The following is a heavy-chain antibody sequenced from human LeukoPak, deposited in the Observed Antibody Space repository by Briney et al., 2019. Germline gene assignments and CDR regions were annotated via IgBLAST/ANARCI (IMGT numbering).Heavy chain of an antibody. CDR2: ISGSGGST. J-gene: IGHJ4*02. CDR1: GFTFSSYA. Sequence: GGSLRLSCAASGFTFSSYAMSWVRQAPGKGLEWVSAISGSGGSTYYADSVKGRFTISRDNSKNTLYLQMNSLRAEDTAVYYCARDYGGNSGGELDYWGQGTLVTVSS. CDR3: ARDYGGNSGGELDY. V-gene: IGHV3-23*01. D-gene: IGHD4-23*01.